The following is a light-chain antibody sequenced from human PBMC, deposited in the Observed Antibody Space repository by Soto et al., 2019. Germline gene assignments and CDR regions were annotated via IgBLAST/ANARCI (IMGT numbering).Light chain of an antibody. CDR3: QTWGSGIVV. J-gene: IGLJ3*02. CDR1: SGHSSYG. Sequence: QAVVTQSPSASASLGASVKLTCTLSSGHSSYGIAWHQQQAEKGPRYLMKLNSDGSHSKGDGIPDRFSGSSSGAERYLTISRLQSEDEADYYCQTWGSGIVVFGGGTKLTVL. CDR2: LNSDGSH. V-gene: IGLV4-69*02.